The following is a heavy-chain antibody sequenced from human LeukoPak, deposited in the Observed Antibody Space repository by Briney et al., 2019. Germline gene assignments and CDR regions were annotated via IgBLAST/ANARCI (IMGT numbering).Heavy chain of an antibody. V-gene: IGHV3-48*03. Sequence: PGGSLRLSCAASGFDFSAYEMNWVRQAPGKGLEWVSYFAGSDTTTYYADSVKGRFTISRDNAKNSLYLQMNSLRAEDTALYYCATLGYHLDSWGQGTLVNLSS. CDR2: FAGSDTTT. D-gene: IGHD3-22*01. CDR1: GFDFSAYE. J-gene: IGHJ4*02. CDR3: ATLGYHLDS.